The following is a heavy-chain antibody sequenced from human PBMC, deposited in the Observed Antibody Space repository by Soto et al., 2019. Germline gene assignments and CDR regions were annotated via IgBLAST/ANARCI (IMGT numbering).Heavy chain of an antibody. J-gene: IGHJ5*02. CDR2: ISAYNGNT. D-gene: IGHD3-3*01. V-gene: IGHV1-18*01. CDR3: ARVEPNYDFRSGLNWFDP. CDR1: GYPFTSYG. Sequence: ASVKVSCKASGYPFTSYGISWVRHAPGQGLEWMGWISAYNGNTNYAQKLQGRVTMTTDTSTSTAYMELRSLRSDDTDVYYCARVEPNYDFRSGLNWFDPWGQGTLVTVSS.